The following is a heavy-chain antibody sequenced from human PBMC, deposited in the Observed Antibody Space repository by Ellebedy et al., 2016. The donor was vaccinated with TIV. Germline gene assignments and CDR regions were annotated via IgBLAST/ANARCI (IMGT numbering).Heavy chain of an antibody. CDR3: ARDSPGDDTSGDTDY. Sequence: AASVKVSCQASGYTFTSYFIHWVRQAPGQGLEWVGLINPSGGSTSYAQTFQGRVTMTRDTSTSTVYMELTSLRSDDTAVYYCARDSPGDDTSGDTDYWGQGTLVTVSS. J-gene: IGHJ4*02. V-gene: IGHV1-46*03. D-gene: IGHD3-22*01. CDR2: INPSGGST. CDR1: GYTFTSYF.